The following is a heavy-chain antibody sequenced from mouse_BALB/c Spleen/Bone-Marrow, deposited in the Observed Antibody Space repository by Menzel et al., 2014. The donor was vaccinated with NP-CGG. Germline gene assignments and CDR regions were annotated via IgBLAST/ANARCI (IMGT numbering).Heavy chain of an antibody. V-gene: IGHV14-1*02. CDR1: GFNIKDYY. CDR2: IDPENGNT. CDR3: ASGYYGSSPYWYFDV. J-gene: IGHJ1*01. D-gene: IGHD1-1*01. Sequence: VQLKVSGAELVRPGALVKLSCKASGFNIKDYYMHWVKQRPEQGLEWIGWIDPENGNTIYDPKFQGKASITADTSSNTAYLQLSSLTSEDTAVYYCASGYYGSSPYWYFDVWGAGTTVTVSS.